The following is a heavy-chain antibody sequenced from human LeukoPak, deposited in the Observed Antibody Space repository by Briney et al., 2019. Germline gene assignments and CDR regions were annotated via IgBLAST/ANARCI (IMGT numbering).Heavy chain of an antibody. CDR3: ATYTQHFGAPGGADY. CDR1: GFTLSDYW. Sequence: GGSLRLSCAVSGFTLSDYWMRWVRQAPGKVLEWVAAINKDGSEIQYVNSVKGRFTISRDNARNSVYLQMTSLGAEDTAVYYCATYTQHFGAPGGADYWGLGTLVTVSS. CDR2: INKDGSEI. D-gene: IGHD2-8*02. J-gene: IGHJ4*02. V-gene: IGHV3-7*01.